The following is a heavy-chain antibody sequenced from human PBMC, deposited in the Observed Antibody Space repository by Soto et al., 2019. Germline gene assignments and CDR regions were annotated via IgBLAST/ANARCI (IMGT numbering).Heavy chain of an antibody. CDR3: ARGGWLDY. V-gene: IGHV4-39*07. CDR1: GGSITSNAYY. J-gene: IGHJ4*02. Sequence: SETLSLTCTVSGGSITSNAYYWGWIRQPPGKGLEWLGYIYYSGSASYNPSLKSRVTMSVDTSKNQFSLKLSSVTAEDTAVYYCARGGWLDYWGQGTQVTVSS. D-gene: IGHD6-19*01. CDR2: IYYSGSA.